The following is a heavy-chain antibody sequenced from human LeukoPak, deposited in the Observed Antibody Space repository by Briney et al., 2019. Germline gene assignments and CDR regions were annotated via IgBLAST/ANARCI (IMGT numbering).Heavy chain of an antibody. D-gene: IGHD6-13*01. CDR3: ARNLGGSSWVFDY. CDR1: GGSISSYY. Sequence: SETLSLTCTVSGGSISSYYWSWIRQPPGKGQEWIGYIYYSGSTNYNPSLKSRVTISLDTSKNLFSLKLSSVTAADTAVYYCARNLGGSSWVFDYWGQGTLVTVSS. CDR2: IYYSGST. V-gene: IGHV4-59*01. J-gene: IGHJ4*02.